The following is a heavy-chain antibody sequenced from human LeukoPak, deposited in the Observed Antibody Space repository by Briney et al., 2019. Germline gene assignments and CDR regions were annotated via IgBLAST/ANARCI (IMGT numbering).Heavy chain of an antibody. Sequence: GGSLRLSCAASGFTFSSYAMSWVRLAPEKGLEWVSAISGSGGSTYCADSVKGRFTISRDNSKNTLYLQMNSLRADDTAVYYCANLRGRGAYACSGSGCYSYWGQGTLVTVSP. CDR3: ANLRGRGAYACSGSGCYSY. V-gene: IGHV3-23*01. CDR2: ISGSGGST. CDR1: GFTFSSYA. J-gene: IGHJ4*02. D-gene: IGHD2-15*01.